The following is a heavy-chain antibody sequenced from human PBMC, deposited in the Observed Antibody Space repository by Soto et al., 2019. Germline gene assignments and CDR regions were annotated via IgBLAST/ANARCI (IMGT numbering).Heavy chain of an antibody. CDR3: AREAFTIFGVVIYYYYGMDV. CDR2: ISYDGSNK. J-gene: IGHJ6*02. V-gene: IGHV3-30-3*01. D-gene: IGHD3-3*01. Sequence: GGSLRLSCAASGFTFSSYAMHWVRQAPGKGLEWVAVISYDGSNKYYADSVKGRFTISRDNSKNTLYLQMNSLRAEDTAVYYCAREAFTIFGVVIYYYYGMDVWGQGTTVTVSS. CDR1: GFTFSSYA.